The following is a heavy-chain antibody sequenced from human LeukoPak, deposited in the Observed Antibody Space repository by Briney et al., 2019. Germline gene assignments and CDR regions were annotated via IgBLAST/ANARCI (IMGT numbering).Heavy chain of an antibody. CDR2: LYYGGST. V-gene: IGHV4-59*01. Sequence: SETLSLTCTVSSGSISSYYWSWIRQPPGKGLEWIGCLYYGGSTSYNPSLKSRVTISAYTSKNQFSLKLSSVTAADTAVYYCARTTVTTYYFDYWGQGTLVTVSS. CDR3: ARTTVTTYYFDY. CDR1: SGSISSYY. J-gene: IGHJ4*02. D-gene: IGHD4-17*01.